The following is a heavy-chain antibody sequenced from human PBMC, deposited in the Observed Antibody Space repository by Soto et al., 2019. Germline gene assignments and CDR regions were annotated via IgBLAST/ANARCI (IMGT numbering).Heavy chain of an antibody. J-gene: IGHJ4*02. CDR2: IYYSGST. D-gene: IGHD3-3*01. Sequence: SETLSLTCTVSGGSISSGGYYWSWIRQHPGKGLEWIGYIYYSGSTYYNPSLKSRVTISVDTSKNQFSLKLSSVTAADTAVYYCARVSSEWANIPVDYWGQGTLVTVSS. CDR1: GGSISSGGYY. CDR3: ARVSSEWANIPVDY. V-gene: IGHV4-31*03.